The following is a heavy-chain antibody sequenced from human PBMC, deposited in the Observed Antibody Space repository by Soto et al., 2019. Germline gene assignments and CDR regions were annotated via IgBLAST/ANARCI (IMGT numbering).Heavy chain of an antibody. CDR2: IYYSGST. CDR1: LGTGVDVGYC. Sequence: ALETLSHRRSVFLGTGVDVGYCRSLIQQPPGRGLEGIGYIYYSGSTNYNPSLKSRVTISVDTSKNQFSLNLSSVTAADTAVYYCARDKDTIFGVVIRRHDAFDIWGQGPMVTVS. D-gene: IGHD3-3*01. J-gene: IGHJ3*02. V-gene: IGHV4-61*08. CDR3: ARDKDTIFGVVIRRHDAFDI.